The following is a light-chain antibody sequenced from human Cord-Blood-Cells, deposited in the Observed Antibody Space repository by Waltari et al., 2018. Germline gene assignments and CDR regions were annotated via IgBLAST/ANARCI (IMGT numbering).Light chain of an antibody. CDR3: QQYNSTPPT. V-gene: IGKV4-1*01. J-gene: IGKJ3*01. Sequence: DIVMTQSPDSLAVSLGERATINCKSSQSVLYSSNNKNYLAWYQQKPGPPPKLLIYWASTRESVAPNLCSGSASATDFTLTISRLQAEDVAVYYYQQYNSTPPTFGPGTKVDIK. CDR2: WAS. CDR1: QSVLYSSNNKNY.